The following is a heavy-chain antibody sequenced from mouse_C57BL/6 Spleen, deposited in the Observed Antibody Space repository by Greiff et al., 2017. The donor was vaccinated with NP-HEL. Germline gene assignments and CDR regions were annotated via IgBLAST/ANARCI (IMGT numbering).Heavy chain of an antibody. CDR1: GYTFTDYY. CDR3: ARSEYYGLYAMDY. D-gene: IGHD1-2*01. CDR2: IYPGSGNT. V-gene: IGHV1-76*01. Sequence: QVQLQQSGAELVRPGASVKLSCKASGYTFTDYYINWVKQRPGQGLEWIARIYPGSGNTYYNEKFKGKATLTAEKSSSTAYMQLSSLTSEDSAVYFCARSEYYGLYAMDYWGQGTSVTVSS. J-gene: IGHJ4*01.